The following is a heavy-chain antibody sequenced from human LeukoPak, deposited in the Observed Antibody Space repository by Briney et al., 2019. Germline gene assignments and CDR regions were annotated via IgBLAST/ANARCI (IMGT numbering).Heavy chain of an antibody. CDR1: RFTFSDYY. CDR3: AKTLYCSSTSCMKTFDY. D-gene: IGHD2-2*01. CDR2: ISSSGSTI. V-gene: IGHV3-11*04. J-gene: IGHJ4*02. Sequence: PGGSLRLSCAASRFTFSDYYMSWIRQAPGKGLEWVSYISSSGSTIYYADSVKGRFTISRDNAKNSLYLQMNSLRAEDTAVYYCAKTLYCSSTSCMKTFDYWGQGTLVTVSS.